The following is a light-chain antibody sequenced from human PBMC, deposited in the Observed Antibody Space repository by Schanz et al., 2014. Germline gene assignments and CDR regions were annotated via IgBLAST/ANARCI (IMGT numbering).Light chain of an antibody. Sequence: EIVLTQSPGTLSVSPGERATLSCRASQSVSSYLAWYQHKPGQAPRLLIYGASSRATGIPDRFSGSGSGTDFTLTVSSLEPEDFAFYYCQQRSKWPLTFGGGTKVEIK. J-gene: IGKJ4*01. CDR3: QQRSKWPLT. CDR2: GAS. CDR1: QSVSSY. V-gene: IGKV3-11*01.